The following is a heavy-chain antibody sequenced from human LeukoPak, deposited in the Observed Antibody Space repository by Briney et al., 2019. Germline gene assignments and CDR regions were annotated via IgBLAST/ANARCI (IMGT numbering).Heavy chain of an antibody. CDR2: IWYDGSNK. CDR3: ARDASYSSGWLDY. J-gene: IGHJ4*02. Sequence: GGSLRLSCAASGFTFSSYGMHWVRQAPGKGLEWVAVIWYDGSNKYYADSVKGRFTISRDNSKNTLYLEMNSLRAEDTAVYYCARDASYSSGWLDYWGQGTLVTVSS. V-gene: IGHV3-33*01. CDR1: GFTFSSYG. D-gene: IGHD6-19*01.